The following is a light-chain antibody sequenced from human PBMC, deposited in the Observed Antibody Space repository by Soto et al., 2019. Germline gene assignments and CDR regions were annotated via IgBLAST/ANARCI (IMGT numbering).Light chain of an antibody. V-gene: IGKV1-33*01. Sequence: DIQMTQSPSSLSASVGDRVTITCRASQDISNYLNWYQQRPGKAPKLLIYDASNLERGVTSRFSGTRSGTHFTFAITSLQPEDVSTYDCQQSDSLPITFGQGTRLEI. CDR1: QDISNY. CDR2: DAS. CDR3: QQSDSLPIT. J-gene: IGKJ5*01.